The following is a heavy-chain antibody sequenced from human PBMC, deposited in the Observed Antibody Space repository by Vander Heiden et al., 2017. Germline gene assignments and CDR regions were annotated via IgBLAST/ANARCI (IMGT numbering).Heavy chain of an antibody. CDR1: GGTFSSYA. D-gene: IGHD3-22*01. CDR3: AKDRKSSGYYSSDY. J-gene: IGHJ4*01. CDR2: IVPSFGTT. V-gene: IGHV1-69*06. Sequence: QVQLVQSGAEMKKHGSSVKVSCKASGGTFSSYAVNWVRQAPGQGLEWMGGIVPSFGTTNYAQQFQGRVTITADKSTSTAYMELSSLRSEDTAVYYCAKDRKSSGYYSSDYWGQGTLVTVSS.